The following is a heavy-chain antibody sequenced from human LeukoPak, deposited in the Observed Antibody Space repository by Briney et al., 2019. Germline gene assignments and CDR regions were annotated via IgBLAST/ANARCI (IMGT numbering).Heavy chain of an antibody. CDR1: GFTFSSYS. V-gene: IGHV3-21*01. D-gene: IGHD3-16*01. Sequence: GSLRLSCAASGFTFSSYSMNWVRQAPGKGLEWVSSISSSSSYIYYADSVKGRFTISRDNAKNSLYLQMNSLRAEDTAVYYCAGEVMAANWFDPWGQGTLVTVSS. CDR3: AGEVMAANWFDP. J-gene: IGHJ5*02. CDR2: ISSSSSYI.